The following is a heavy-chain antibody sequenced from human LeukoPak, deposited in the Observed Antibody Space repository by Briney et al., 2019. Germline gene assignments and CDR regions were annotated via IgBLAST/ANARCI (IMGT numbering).Heavy chain of an antibody. Sequence: GGSLRLSCAASGFTFSSYGMHWVRQAPGKGLEWVTVIWFDENNKHYADSVKGRFTISRDTSKNTLYLLMNSLRAEDTAVYYCARGSGYTYDYWGQGTLVTVSS. V-gene: IGHV3-33*01. CDR1: GFTFSSYG. CDR3: ARGSGYTYDY. D-gene: IGHD5-18*01. J-gene: IGHJ4*02. CDR2: IWFDENNK.